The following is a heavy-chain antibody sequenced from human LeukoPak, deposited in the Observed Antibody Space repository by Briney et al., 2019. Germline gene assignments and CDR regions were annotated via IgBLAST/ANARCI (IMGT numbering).Heavy chain of an antibody. J-gene: IGHJ4*02. CDR3: ARGASSSWYSLWKF. V-gene: IGHV4-59*01. D-gene: IGHD6-13*01. CDR1: GSSISSYY. CDR2: FYHSGGT. Sequence: SETLSLTCNVSGSSISSYYWSWIRQPPGEGLEWIGYFYHSGGTNYSPSHKGRATISVDTSKNEVSLKLRSVTAADTAVYYCARGASSSWYSLWKFWGQGTLVTVSS.